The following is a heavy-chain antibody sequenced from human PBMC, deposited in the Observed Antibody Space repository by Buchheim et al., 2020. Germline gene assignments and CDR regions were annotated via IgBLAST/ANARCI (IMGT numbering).Heavy chain of an antibody. V-gene: IGHV3-48*03. CDR1: GFTFSTYE. D-gene: IGHD3-22*01. CDR2: ISSSGSTI. J-gene: IGHJ3*02. Sequence: EVQLVESGGGLVQPGGSLRLSCAASGFTFSTYEMNWVRQAPGKGLEWVSYISSSGSTIYYADSVKGRFTISRDNAKNSLDLQMNSLRAEDTAVYYCARKGGYYDSSGYGDAFDIWGQGT. CDR3: ARKGGYYDSSGYGDAFDI.